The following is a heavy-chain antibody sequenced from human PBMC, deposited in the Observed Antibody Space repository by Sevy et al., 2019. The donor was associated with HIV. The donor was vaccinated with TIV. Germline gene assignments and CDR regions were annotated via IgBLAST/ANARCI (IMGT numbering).Heavy chain of an antibody. V-gene: IGHV3-48*03. J-gene: IGHJ5*01. CDR1: GFTLRSYE. CDR2: ISTSGTTI. D-gene: IGHD2-2*01. Sequence: GGSLRLSCAVSGFTLRSYEMNWVRQAPGKGLEWVSFISTSGTTIYYADSMKGRFTISRDNAKNSLYLQMDSLRAEDTALYYCARGAGIVVVPAAIWFDSWGQGTLVTVSS. CDR3: ARGAGIVVVPAAIWFDS.